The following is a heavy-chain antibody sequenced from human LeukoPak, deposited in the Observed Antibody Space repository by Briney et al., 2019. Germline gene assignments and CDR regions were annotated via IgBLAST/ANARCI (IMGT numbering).Heavy chain of an antibody. CDR2: IKQDGSQR. V-gene: IGHV3-7*01. Sequence: GGSLRLSCTASGFTFSDYWMTWVRQAPGKGPEWVANIKQDGSQRYYVDSVRGRFTISRGNAKNSLFLQMNGLRAEDTAVYYCARRGGSSSRRSPINYWGQGTLVTVSS. J-gene: IGHJ4*02. CDR1: GFTFSDYW. D-gene: IGHD6-6*01. CDR3: ARRGGSSSRRSPINY.